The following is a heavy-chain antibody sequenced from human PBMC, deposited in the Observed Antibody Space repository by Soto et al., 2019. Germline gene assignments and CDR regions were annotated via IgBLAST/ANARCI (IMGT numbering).Heavy chain of an antibody. D-gene: IGHD3-22*01. V-gene: IGHV1-18*01. CDR2: INPNNGNR. CDR3: ARDRLRGYDNSGFYS. J-gene: IGHJ4*02. Sequence: QVQLVQSGAELRNPGASVKVSCEASGYSFKYYGINWVRQAPGQGLEWMAWINPNNGNRNYAQKFEDRVAVTTAKSPNTVYMELRSLKFDDTAIYYCARDRLRGYDNSGFYSWGQGTLVIVSS. CDR1: GYSFKYYG.